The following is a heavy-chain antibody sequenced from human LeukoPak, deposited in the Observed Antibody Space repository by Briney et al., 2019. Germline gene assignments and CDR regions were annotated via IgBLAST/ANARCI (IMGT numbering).Heavy chain of an antibody. V-gene: IGHV4-30-4*01. J-gene: IGHJ3*01. Sequence: SETLSLTCSVSGASISSGDYYRSWIRQPPGKGLEWIGYIYDGGNTYYNPSLKSRVTISVDTSKNQFSLRLRSVTAADTAVYYCVKQWLRNAFDLWGQGTMVTVSS. CDR3: VKQWLRNAFDL. D-gene: IGHD3-22*01. CDR1: GASISSGDYY. CDR2: IYDGGNT.